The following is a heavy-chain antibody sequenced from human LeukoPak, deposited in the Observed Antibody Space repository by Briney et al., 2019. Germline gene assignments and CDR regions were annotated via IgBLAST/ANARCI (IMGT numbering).Heavy chain of an antibody. J-gene: IGHJ4*02. V-gene: IGHV3-74*01. Sequence: GGSLRLSCAASGFTLSNSWMHWVRQAPGKELVWVSRTNGDGSDTSYADSVKGRFTISRDSATNTLYLQMNSLRAEDTAIYYCVRDGEYSHGIDFDYWGQGTLVTVSP. CDR2: TNGDGSDT. CDR1: GFTLSNSW. CDR3: VRDGEYSHGIDFDY. D-gene: IGHD5-18*01.